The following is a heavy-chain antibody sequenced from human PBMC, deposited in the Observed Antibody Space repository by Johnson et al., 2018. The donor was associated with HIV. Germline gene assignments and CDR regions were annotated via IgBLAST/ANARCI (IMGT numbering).Heavy chain of an antibody. CDR1: GFTFSSYA. Sequence: VQLVESGGGVVQPGRSLRLSCAASGFTFSSYAMHWVRQAPGKGLEWVSVLYSGGSTYYADSVKGRFSISRDNSKNTLYLQMNSLRAEDTAVYYCARAGYYYDSSGIFIPQDAFDIWGQGTMVTVSS. CDR2: LYSGGST. D-gene: IGHD3-22*01. J-gene: IGHJ3*02. V-gene: IGHV3-66*01. CDR3: ARAGYYYDSSGIFIPQDAFDI.